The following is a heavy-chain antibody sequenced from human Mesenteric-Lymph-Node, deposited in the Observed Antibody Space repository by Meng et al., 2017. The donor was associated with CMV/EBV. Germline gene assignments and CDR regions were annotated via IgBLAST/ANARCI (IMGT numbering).Heavy chain of an antibody. CDR2: TYPGGDT. V-gene: IGHV3-66*02. J-gene: IGHJ4*02. CDR1: GFIFSDYY. Sequence: GGSLRLSCAASGFIFSDYYLTWIRQAPGKGLEWVSITYPGGDTYYADSLKGRFTISRDNSKNTLFLQMNNLRTEDTAVYHCAGSTVVNGGGYWGRGSLVTVSS. CDR3: AGSTVVNGGGY. D-gene: IGHD4-23*01.